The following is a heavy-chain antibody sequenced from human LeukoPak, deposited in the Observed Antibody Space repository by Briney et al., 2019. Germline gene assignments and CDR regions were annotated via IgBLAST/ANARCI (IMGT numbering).Heavy chain of an antibody. V-gene: IGHV4-59*01. Sequence: SETLSLTCTVSGGPISSYYWSWIRQPPGKGLEWTGYIYYSGSTNYNPSLKSRVTISVDTSKNQFSLKLSSVTAADTAVYYCARLYYDSSASIWFDPWGQGTLVTVSS. J-gene: IGHJ5*02. CDR1: GGPISSYY. CDR2: IYYSGST. CDR3: ARLYYDSSASIWFDP. D-gene: IGHD3-22*01.